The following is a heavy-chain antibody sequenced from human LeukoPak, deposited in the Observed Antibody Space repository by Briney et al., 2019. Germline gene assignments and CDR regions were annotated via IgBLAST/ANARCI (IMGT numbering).Heavy chain of an antibody. Sequence: SETLSLTCTVSGGSISSFYWSWIRQPPGKGLEWIGYIYYSGSTNYNPSLKSRVTISVDTSKNQFSLKLNSVTAADTAVYYCARDAEDSGPNFDYWGQGTLVTVSS. CDR1: GGSISSFY. D-gene: IGHD5-12*01. CDR3: ARDAEDSGPNFDY. V-gene: IGHV4-59*01. CDR2: IYYSGST. J-gene: IGHJ4*02.